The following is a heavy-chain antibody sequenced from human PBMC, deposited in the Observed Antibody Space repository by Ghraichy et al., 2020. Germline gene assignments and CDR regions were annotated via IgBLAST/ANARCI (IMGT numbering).Heavy chain of an antibody. CDR2: ISSSSSYI. CDR1: GFTFSSYS. CDR3: ARDRGYYDILTGYYNVIDY. J-gene: IGHJ4*02. Sequence: GGSLRLSCAASGFTFSSYSMNWVRQAPGKGLEWVSSISSSSSYIYYADSVKGRFTISRDNAKNSLYLQMNSLRAEDTAVYYCARDRGYYDILTGYYNVIDYWGQGTLVTVSS. D-gene: IGHD3-9*01. V-gene: IGHV3-21*01.